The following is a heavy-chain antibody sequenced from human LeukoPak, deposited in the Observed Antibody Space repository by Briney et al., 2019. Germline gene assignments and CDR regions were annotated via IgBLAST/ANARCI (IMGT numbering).Heavy chain of an antibody. V-gene: IGHV4-39*07. CDR3: ARENRGGGVVVTAIAFDY. CDR1: GGSISSSSYY. D-gene: IGHD2-21*02. Sequence: SETLSLTCTVSGGSISSSSYYWGWIRQPPGKGLEWIGSIYYSGSTYYNPSLKSRVTISVDTSKNQFSLKLSSVTAADTAVYYCARENRGGGVVVTAIAFDYWGQGTLVTVSS. J-gene: IGHJ4*02. CDR2: IYYSGST.